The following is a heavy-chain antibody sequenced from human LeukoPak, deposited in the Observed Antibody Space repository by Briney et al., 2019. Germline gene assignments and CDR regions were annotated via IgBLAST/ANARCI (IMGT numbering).Heavy chain of an antibody. J-gene: IGHJ5*02. D-gene: IGHD6-19*01. CDR1: GFTFSSYS. CDR3: ASGIAVAGTRGWFDP. CDR2: ISSSSYI. Sequence: GGSLRLSCAASGFTFSSYSMNWVRQAPGKGLEWVSSISSSSYIYYADSVKGRFTISRDNAKNSLYLQMNSLRAEDTAVYYCASGIAVAGTRGWFDPWGQGTLVTVSS. V-gene: IGHV3-21*04.